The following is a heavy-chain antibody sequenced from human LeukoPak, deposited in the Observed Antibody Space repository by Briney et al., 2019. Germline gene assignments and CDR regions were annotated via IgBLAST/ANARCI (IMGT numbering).Heavy chain of an antibody. Sequence: GGSLRLSCAASGFTLSSYAMSWVRQAPGKGLEWVSLISGNAGSTYYADSVKGRFTISRDITKNTLYLQMNSLRAEDTAVYYCAREGDTVVVPEMKDYWGQGTLVTVSS. CDR2: ISGNAGST. J-gene: IGHJ4*02. V-gene: IGHV3-23*01. D-gene: IGHD2-2*01. CDR1: GFTLSSYA. CDR3: AREGDTVVVPEMKDY.